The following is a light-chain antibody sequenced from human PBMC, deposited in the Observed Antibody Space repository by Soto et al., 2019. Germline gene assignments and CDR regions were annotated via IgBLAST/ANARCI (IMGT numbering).Light chain of an antibody. CDR2: DAS. CDR1: QSITTF. V-gene: IGKV1-5*01. J-gene: IGKJ3*01. CDR3: QQSYSTPRT. Sequence: DIQMTQSPSTLSASIGDRVTITCRASQSITTFLAWYQQKPGKAPQILIYDASKLEPGVPSRLSGSGSGTEFTLTISSLQPDDFATYYCQQSYSTPRTFGPGTKVDIK.